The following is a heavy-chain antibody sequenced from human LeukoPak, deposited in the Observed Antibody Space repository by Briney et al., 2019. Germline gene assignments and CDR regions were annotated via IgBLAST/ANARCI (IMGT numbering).Heavy chain of an antibody. V-gene: IGHV3-21*01. CDR1: GFTFSSYN. D-gene: IGHD1-26*01. CDR3: AGQWEPGVTDAFDI. CDR2: ISSSSSYI. J-gene: IGHJ3*02. Sequence: PGGSLRLSCAASGFTFSSYNMNWVRQAPGKGLEWVSSISSSSSYIYYADSVKGRFTISRDNAKNSLYLQMNSLRAEDTAVYYCAGQWEPGVTDAFDIRGQGTMVTVSS.